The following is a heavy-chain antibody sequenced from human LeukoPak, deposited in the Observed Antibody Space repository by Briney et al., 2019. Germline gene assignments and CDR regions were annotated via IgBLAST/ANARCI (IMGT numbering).Heavy chain of an antibody. CDR2: ISANSGSA. CDR3: ARGGTAVAGPLHLRLLVDYFDY. V-gene: IGHV1-18*04. J-gene: IGHJ4*02. Sequence: GASVKVSCKASGYTFTGYYMHWVRQAPGQGLEWMGWISANSGSANYAQKFQGRVTMTTDTSTSTAYMELRSLRSDDTAVYYCARGGTAVAGPLHLRLLVDYFDYWGQGTLVTVSS. CDR1: GYTFTGYY. D-gene: IGHD6-19*01.